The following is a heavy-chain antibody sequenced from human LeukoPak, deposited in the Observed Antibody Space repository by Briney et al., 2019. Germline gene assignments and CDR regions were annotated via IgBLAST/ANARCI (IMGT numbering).Heavy chain of an antibody. V-gene: IGHV4-61*01. J-gene: IGHJ4*02. CDR1: GGSVSSGSYY. CDR2: IYYSGST. CDR3: ARGDLVAAAGYFDY. Sequence: SETLSLTCTVSGGSVSSGSYYWSWIRQPPGKGLEWIGYIYYSGSTNYNPSLKSRVTISVDTSKNQFSLKPSSVTAADTAVYYCARGDLVAAAGYFDYWGQGTLVTVSS. D-gene: IGHD6-13*01.